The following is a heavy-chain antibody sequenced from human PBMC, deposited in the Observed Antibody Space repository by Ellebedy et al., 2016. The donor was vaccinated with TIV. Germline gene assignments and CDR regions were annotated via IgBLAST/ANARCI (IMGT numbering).Heavy chain of an antibody. D-gene: IGHD6-19*01. CDR3: ARNRDSSGWYADS. CDR2: IYSGGST. Sequence: GESLKISCAASGFTVSSNYMSWVRQAPGKGLEWVSVIYSGGSTYYADSVKGRFTISRDNTKNTVYLQMNSMRAEDTAVYYCARNRDSSGWYADSWGQGTLVTVSS. CDR1: GFTVSSNY. J-gene: IGHJ4*02. V-gene: IGHV3-66*01.